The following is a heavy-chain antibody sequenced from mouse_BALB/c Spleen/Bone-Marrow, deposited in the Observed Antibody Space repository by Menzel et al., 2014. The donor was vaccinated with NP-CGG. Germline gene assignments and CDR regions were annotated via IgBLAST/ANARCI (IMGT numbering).Heavy chain of an antibody. J-gene: IGHJ4*01. D-gene: IGHD2-1*01. CDR3: ARRGYGNHGYYAMDY. V-gene: IGHV5-9-3*01. Sequence: EVQLVESGGGLVKPGGSLKLSCAATGFTFNRYVMSWVRQTPEKRLEWVASISVGGSYSYYPDSVKGRFTISRDNAKNSLYLQMSSLRSEDTAMFYCARRGYGNHGYYAMDYWGQGTSVTVPS. CDR2: ISVGGSYS. CDR1: GFTFNRYV.